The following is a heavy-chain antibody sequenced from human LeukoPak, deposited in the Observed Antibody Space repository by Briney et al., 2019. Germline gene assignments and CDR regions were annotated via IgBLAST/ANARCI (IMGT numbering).Heavy chain of an antibody. CDR2: INHSGST. V-gene: IGHV4-34*01. CDR1: GGSLSGYY. J-gene: IGHJ4*02. Sequence: SETLSLTCAVYGGSLSGYYWSWIRQPPGKGLEWIGEINHSGSTNYNPSLKSRVTISVDTSKNQFSLKLSSVTAADTAVYYCACYNDFWSGYYFDYWGQGTLVTVSS. D-gene: IGHD3-3*01. CDR3: ACYNDFWSGYYFDY.